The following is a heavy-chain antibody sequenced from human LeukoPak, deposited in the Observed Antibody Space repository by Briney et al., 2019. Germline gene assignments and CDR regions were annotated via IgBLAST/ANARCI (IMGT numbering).Heavy chain of an antibody. V-gene: IGHV4-34*01. J-gene: IGHJ4*02. Sequence: KSSETLSLTCTFYGGSFSGYYWSWIRQPPGKGLEWIGAINHSGSTNYNPSLKSRVTISLDTSKNQFSLKLSSVTAADTAVYYCARTYYYGSGRYFDYWGQGTLVTVSS. CDR1: GGSFSGYY. CDR2: INHSGST. D-gene: IGHD3-10*01. CDR3: ARTYYYGSGRYFDY.